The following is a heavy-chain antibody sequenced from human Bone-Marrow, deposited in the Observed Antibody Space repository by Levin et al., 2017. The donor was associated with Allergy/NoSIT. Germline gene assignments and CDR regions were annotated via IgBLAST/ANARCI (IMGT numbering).Heavy chain of an antibody. D-gene: IGHD5-24*01. CDR3: HRVDRLENAFDG. CDR2: IYYSGFT. CDR1: GGSISSGGYY. Sequence: SETLSLTCTVSGGSISSGGYYWSWIRQLPGRGLEWIGHIYYSGFTSYNPSLRSRVTISVDTSKNQFSLKLNSVTAADTAVYYCHRVDRLENAFDGWGQGTMVTVSS. V-gene: IGHV4-31*03. J-gene: IGHJ3*01.